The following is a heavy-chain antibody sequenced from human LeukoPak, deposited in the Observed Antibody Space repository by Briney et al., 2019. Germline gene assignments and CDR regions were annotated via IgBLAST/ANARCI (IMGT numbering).Heavy chain of an antibody. V-gene: IGHV3-7*03. D-gene: IGHD6-19*01. CDR3: AREGGSGWYSGWFDP. J-gene: IGHJ5*02. Sequence: GGSLRLSCAPSAFIFSYYWMSWVRQAPGKGLEWAANINQDGSEKRYVDSAKGRFTISRDNAENLLYLQMNNLRAEDTAVYYCAREGGSGWYSGWFDPWGQGTLVTVSS. CDR2: INQDGSEK. CDR1: AFIFSYYW.